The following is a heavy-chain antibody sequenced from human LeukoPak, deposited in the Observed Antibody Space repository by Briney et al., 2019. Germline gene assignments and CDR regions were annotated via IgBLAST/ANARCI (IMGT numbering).Heavy chain of an antibody. D-gene: IGHD5-12*01. CDR3: ARGTSGYDPSDY. CDR2: IIPILGIA. V-gene: IGHV1-69*04. Sequence: ASVKVSCKASGGTFSSYAISWVRQAPGQGLEWMGRIIPILGIANYAQKFQGRVTITADKSTSTAYMELSSLRSEDTAVYYCARGTSGYDPSDYWGQGTLVTVSS. CDR1: GGTFSSYA. J-gene: IGHJ4*02.